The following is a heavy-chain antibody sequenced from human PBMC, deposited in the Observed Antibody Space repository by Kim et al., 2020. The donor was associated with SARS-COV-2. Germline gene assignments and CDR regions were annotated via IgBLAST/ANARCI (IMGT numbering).Heavy chain of an antibody. CDR2: INHSGST. V-gene: IGHV4-34*01. D-gene: IGHD3-3*01. J-gene: IGHJ4*02. CDR1: GGSFSGYY. CDR3: ARGGPFWSGYGY. Sequence: SETLSLTCAVYGGSFSGYYWSWIRQPPGKGLEWIGEINHSGSTNYNPSLKSRVTISVDTSKNQFSLKLSSVTAADTAVYYCARGGPFWSGYGYWGQGTLVTVSS.